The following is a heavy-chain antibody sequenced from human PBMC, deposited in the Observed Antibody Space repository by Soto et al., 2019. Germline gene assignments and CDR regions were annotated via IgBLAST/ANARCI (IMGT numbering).Heavy chain of an antibody. Sequence: GASVKVSCKASGGTFSSYAISWVRQAPGQGLEWMGGIIPIFGTANYAQKFQGRVTITADDSTSTAYMELSSLRSEDTAVYYCARADALTSDIILVFEVSSPGYYYYGMDVWGQGTTVTVSS. J-gene: IGHJ6*02. CDR1: GGTFSSYA. CDR2: IIPIFGTA. D-gene: IGHD2-2*01. V-gene: IGHV1-69*13. CDR3: ARADALTSDIILVFEVSSPGYYYYGMDV.